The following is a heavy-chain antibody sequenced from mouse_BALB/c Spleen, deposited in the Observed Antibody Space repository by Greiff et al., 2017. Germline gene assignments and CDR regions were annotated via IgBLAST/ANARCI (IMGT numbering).Heavy chain of an antibody. V-gene: IGHV1-54*01. D-gene: IGHD2-2*01. CDR1: GYAFTNYL. Sequence: VQLQQSGAELVRPGTSVKVSCKASGYAFTNYLIEWVKQRPGQGLEWIGVINPGSGGTNYNEKFKGKATLTADKSSSTAYMQLSSLTSDDSAVYFCAYGYDADAMDYWGQGTSVTVSS. CDR2: INPGSGGT. J-gene: IGHJ4*01. CDR3: AYGYDADAMDY.